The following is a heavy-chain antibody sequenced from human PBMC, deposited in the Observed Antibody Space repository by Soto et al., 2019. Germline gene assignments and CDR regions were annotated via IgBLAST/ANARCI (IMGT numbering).Heavy chain of an antibody. CDR3: ARSHAPHITGTTLFDY. V-gene: IGHV4-59*01. D-gene: IGHD1-7*01. CDR1: GGSISSYH. Sequence: PSETLSLTCTVSGGSISSYHWSWIRRPPGKGLEWIGYIYYSGTSNYNPSLKSRVTISVDTSKNHFSLQLRSVTAADTAVYFCARSHAPHITGTTLFDYWGQGTLVTVSS. CDR2: IYYSGTS. J-gene: IGHJ4*02.